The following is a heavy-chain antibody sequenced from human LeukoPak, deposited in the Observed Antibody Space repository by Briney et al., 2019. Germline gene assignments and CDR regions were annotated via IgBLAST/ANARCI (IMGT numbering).Heavy chain of an antibody. V-gene: IGHV1-2*07. Sequence: ASVKVSCKASGYTFTDYNMHWVRQAPGQGPEWMGWIDPNRGGTNYAHRFQDRVTITRDTSISTVYMELNNLRSDDTAVYYCARDWDQLVPSKGGPPRYFYFMDVWGKGTSVIVSS. J-gene: IGHJ6*03. D-gene: IGHD2-15*01. CDR1: GYTFTDYN. CDR3: ARDWDQLVPSKGGPPRYFYFMDV. CDR2: IDPNRGGT.